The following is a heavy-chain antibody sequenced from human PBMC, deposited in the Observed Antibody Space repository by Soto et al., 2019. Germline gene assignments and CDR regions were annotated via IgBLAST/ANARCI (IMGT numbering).Heavy chain of an antibody. D-gene: IGHD3-3*01. V-gene: IGHV3-7*01. CDR2: IKQDGSEK. Sequence: GGSLRLSCAASGFTFSSYWMIWVRQAPGKGLEWVANIKQDGSEKYYVDSVKGRFTISRDNAKNSLYLQMNSLRAEDTAVYYCARWDFWSGSPFEYWGQGTLVTVSS. CDR3: ARWDFWSGSPFEY. CDR1: GFTFSSYW. J-gene: IGHJ4*02.